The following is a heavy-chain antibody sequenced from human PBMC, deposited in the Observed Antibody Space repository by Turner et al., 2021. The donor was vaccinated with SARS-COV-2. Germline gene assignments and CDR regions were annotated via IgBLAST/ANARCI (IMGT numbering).Heavy chain of an antibody. CDR3: ARLMDTAMDYYGTDV. CDR1: GGSISSSSYY. D-gene: IGHD5-18*01. CDR2: IYYSGSA. Sequence: QLQLQESGPGLVKPSETLSLTCTVPGGSISSSSYYWGWIRQPPGKGLGWIGNIYYSGSAYYNPSLKSRVTISVDPSKNQFSLKLTSVTAADTAVYYCARLMDTAMDYYGTDVWGQGTTVTVSS. V-gene: IGHV4-39*01. J-gene: IGHJ6*02.